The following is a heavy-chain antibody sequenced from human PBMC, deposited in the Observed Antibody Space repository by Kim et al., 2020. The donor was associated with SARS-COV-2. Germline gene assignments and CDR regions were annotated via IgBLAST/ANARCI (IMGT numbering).Heavy chain of an antibody. J-gene: IGHJ4*02. CDR1: GFNFDDYA. CDR3: TKSLLKGGGLFDY. CDR2: ISWNIVSI. D-gene: IGHD3-16*01. V-gene: IGHV3-9*01. Sequence: GGSLRLSCVASGFNFDDYAMHWVRQAPGKGLEWVSSISWNIVSIGYADSVKGRFTISRDNAKNSLYLQMNSLRADDTALYYCTKSLLKGGGLFDYWGQGTLVTVSS.